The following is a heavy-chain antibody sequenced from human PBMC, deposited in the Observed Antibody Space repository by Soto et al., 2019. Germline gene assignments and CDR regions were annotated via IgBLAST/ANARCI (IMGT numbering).Heavy chain of an antibody. V-gene: IGHV3-7*01. CDR1: GFTFSSYW. Sequence: GGSLRLSCAASGFTFSSYWMSWVRQAPGKGLEWVANIKQDGSEKYYVDSVKGRFTISRDNAKNSPYLQMNSLRAEDTAVYYYARSGGEYCTNGVCYLRAAFDIWGQGTMVTVSS. J-gene: IGHJ3*02. D-gene: IGHD2-8*01. CDR3: ARSGGEYCTNGVCYLRAAFDI. CDR2: IKQDGSEK.